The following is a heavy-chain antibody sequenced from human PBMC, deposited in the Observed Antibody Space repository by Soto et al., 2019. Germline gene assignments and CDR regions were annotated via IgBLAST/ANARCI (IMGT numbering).Heavy chain of an antibody. CDR3: ARGGHVVVVTAALDY. V-gene: IGHV1-46*01. J-gene: IGHJ4*02. D-gene: IGHD2-21*02. Sequence: QVQLVQSGAEVKKPGASVKVSCKASGDTFTDYYIHWVRQAPGQGLEWMGTVNPSGGHTTYAQHCLGRMPMTRAPSPSTLSGELTSLTSEDTAVYYCARGGHVVVVTAALDYWGQGTLVTVSS. CDR2: VNPSGGHT. CDR1: GDTFTDYY.